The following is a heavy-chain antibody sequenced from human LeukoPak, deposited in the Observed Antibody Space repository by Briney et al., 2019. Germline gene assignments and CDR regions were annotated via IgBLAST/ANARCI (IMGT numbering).Heavy chain of an antibody. CDR3: SRNYSDRSGYGGLGYFYL. CDR2: INYSGST. D-gene: IGHD3-22*01. CDR1: GGSISSAGYY. Sequence: PSETLSLTCTDTGGSISSAGYYWIWIRQHPGKGLEWIGYINYSGSTYHNPSLKSRVTISVDTSKNLFSLKLSSVTAADTAVYYCSRNYSDRSGYGGLGYFYLCGPGTVVTVSS. J-gene: IGHJ4*02. V-gene: IGHV4-31*03.